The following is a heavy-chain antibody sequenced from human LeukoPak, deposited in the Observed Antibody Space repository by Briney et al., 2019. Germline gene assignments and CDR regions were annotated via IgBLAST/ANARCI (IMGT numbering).Heavy chain of an antibody. CDR2: ISYDGSNK. CDR3: AKPPGYYDSSGYWLDAFDI. CDR1: GFTFSSYG. D-gene: IGHD3-22*01. V-gene: IGHV3-30*18. J-gene: IGHJ3*02. Sequence: GGSLRLSCAASGFTFSSYGMHWVRQAPGKGLEWVAVISYDGSNKYYADSVKGRFTISRDNSKNTLYLQMNSLRAEDTAVYYCAKPPGYYDSSGYWLDAFDIWGQGTMVTVSS.